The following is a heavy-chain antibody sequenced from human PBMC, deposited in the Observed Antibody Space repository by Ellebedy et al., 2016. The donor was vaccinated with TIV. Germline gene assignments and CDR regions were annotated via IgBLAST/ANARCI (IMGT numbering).Heavy chain of an antibody. CDR1: GFTFSVYD. Sequence: GGSLRLSXEASGFTFSVYDMHWVRQAPGKGLESVADVSYDGHDKYYAASVKGRFTISRDDSKSTLYLQMSRLRAEDTAVYYCARDRNAEYASSDDDAFAVWGQGTMVTVSS. J-gene: IGHJ3*01. D-gene: IGHD2-2*01. V-gene: IGHV3-33*01. CDR2: VSYDGHDK. CDR3: ARDRNAEYASSDDDAFAV.